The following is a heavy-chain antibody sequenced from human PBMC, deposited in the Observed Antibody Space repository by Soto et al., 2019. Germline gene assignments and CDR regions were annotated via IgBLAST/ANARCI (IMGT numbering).Heavy chain of an antibody. CDR3: AKLEGYSSDY. CDR1: GFTFSSYG. J-gene: IGHJ4*02. CDR2: ISYDGSNK. D-gene: IGHD5-18*01. Sequence: HPGGSLRLSCAASGFTFSSYGMHWVRQAPGKGLEWVAVISYDGSNKYYADSVKGRFTISRDNSKNTLYLQMNSLRAEDTAVYYCAKLEGYSSDYWGQGTLVTVPS. V-gene: IGHV3-30*18.